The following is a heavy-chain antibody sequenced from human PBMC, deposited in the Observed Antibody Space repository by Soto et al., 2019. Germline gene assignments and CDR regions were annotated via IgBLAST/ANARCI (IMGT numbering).Heavy chain of an antibody. CDR3: AREMVRGVGSDY. Sequence: ASVKVSCKAIGYIFTSHYMHWVRQAPGQGLEWMGWISTYNGNTKYAQKLQGRVTMTTDTSTSTAYMELRSLRSDDTAVFYCAREMVRGVGSDYWGQGTLVTVSS. J-gene: IGHJ4*02. D-gene: IGHD3-10*01. CDR2: ISTYNGNT. V-gene: IGHV1-18*04. CDR1: GYIFTSHY.